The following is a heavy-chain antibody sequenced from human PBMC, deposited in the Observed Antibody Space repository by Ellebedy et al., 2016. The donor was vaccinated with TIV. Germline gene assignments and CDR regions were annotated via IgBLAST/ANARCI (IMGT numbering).Heavy chain of an antibody. J-gene: IGHJ3*02. CDR2: ISYSGST. Sequence: MPSETLSLTCAVYGGSFSGYYWSWIRHPPGKGLEWIGYISYSGSTNYNPSLKSRVTISVDTSKNQFSLRLTSVTAADTAVYYCARVVWQQPVSYAFDIWGQGTMVTVSS. CDR1: GGSFSGYY. V-gene: IGHV4-59*13. CDR3: ARVVWQQPVSYAFDI. D-gene: IGHD6-13*01.